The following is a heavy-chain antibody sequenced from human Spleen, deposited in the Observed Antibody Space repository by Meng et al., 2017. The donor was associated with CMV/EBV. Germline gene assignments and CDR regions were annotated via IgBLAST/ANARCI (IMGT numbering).Heavy chain of an antibody. Sequence: QVQVQQWGAGLLKPSETLSLTCAVYGGSFSSYYWSWIRQPPGKGMGWIGEINHSGSTNYNPSLKIRVTISVDTSKNQFSLKLSFVTAADTAVYYCERGDKYYYYGSGSHDHWGQGTLVTVSS. V-gene: IGHV4-34*01. CDR1: GGSFSSYY. CDR3: ERGDKYYYYGSGSHDH. J-gene: IGHJ1*01. CDR2: INHSGST. D-gene: IGHD3-10*01.